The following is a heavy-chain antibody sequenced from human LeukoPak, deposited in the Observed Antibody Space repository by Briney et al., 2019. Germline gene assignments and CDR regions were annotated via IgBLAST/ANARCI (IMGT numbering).Heavy chain of an antibody. CDR3: ARNFGGGDSSGPYS. Sequence: PGGSLRLSCAASGFTFNDYGMSWVRHAPRKGLEWVSGINWNGGSTGYADSVKGRFTISRDNAKNSLYLQMNSLRAEDTALYYCARNFGGGDSSGPYSWGQGTQVTVSS. V-gene: IGHV3-20*04. CDR1: GFTFNDYG. J-gene: IGHJ4*02. CDR2: INWNGGST. D-gene: IGHD3-22*01.